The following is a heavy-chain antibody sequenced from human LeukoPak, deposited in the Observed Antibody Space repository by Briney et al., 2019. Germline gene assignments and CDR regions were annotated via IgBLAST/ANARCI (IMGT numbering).Heavy chain of an antibody. Sequence: ASVKVSCKASGYTFTRYDINWVRQTTGQGLEWMGWMNPNSGNTGYAQKFQGRVTMTRNTSISTAYMELSSLRSEDTAVYYCARVPMRYSSHFDYWGQATLVTVSS. CDR3: ARVPMRYSSHFDY. J-gene: IGHJ4*02. CDR1: GYTFTRYD. CDR2: MNPNSGNT. V-gene: IGHV1-8*01. D-gene: IGHD6-19*01.